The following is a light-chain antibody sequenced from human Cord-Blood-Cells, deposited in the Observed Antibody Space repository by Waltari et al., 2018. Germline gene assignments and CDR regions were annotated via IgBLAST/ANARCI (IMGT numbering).Light chain of an antibody. CDR3: CSYAGSSTWV. CDR1: SSDVGSYNL. Sequence: QSALTQPASVSGSPGQSITISCTGTSSDVGSYNLVPLYQQHPDKAPQLRIYEGSKRPSGVSNRFSGSKSGNTASLTISGLQAEDEADYYCCSYAGSSTWVFGGGTKLTVL. J-gene: IGLJ3*02. CDR2: EGS. V-gene: IGLV2-23*01.